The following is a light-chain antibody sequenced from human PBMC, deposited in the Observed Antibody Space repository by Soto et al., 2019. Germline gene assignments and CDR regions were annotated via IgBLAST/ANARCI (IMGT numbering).Light chain of an antibody. CDR3: QSYDRSLSGSRV. CDR2: DNT. Sequence: QPPPMSRAPGPRVTISCTGSRSNIGAGYDVHWYQQLPGTAPKLLIYDNTNRPSGVPDRFSGSKSGTSASLAITGLQAEDEADYYCQSYDRSLSGSRVFGTGTKVTVL. CDR1: RSNIGAGYD. V-gene: IGLV1-40*01. J-gene: IGLJ1*01.